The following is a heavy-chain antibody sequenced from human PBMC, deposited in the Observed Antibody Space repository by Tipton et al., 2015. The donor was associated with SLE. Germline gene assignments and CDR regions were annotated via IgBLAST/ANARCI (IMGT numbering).Heavy chain of an antibody. V-gene: IGHV4-59*11. D-gene: IGHD3-10*01. CDR1: GGSISSHY. Sequence: TLSLTCSVSGGSISSHYWSWIRQPPGKGLEWIGYIYYPTTNYNPSLKSRVTISVDTSKNQFSLKLNSVTAADTAVYYCARGGLDYYNGLDLWGQGTTVTVSS. CDR2: IYYPTT. J-gene: IGHJ6*02. CDR3: ARGGLDYYNGLDL.